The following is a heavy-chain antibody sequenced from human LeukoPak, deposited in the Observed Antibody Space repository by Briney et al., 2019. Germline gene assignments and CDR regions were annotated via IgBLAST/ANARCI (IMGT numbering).Heavy chain of an antibody. CDR1: GGSISSYY. CDR2: ISYIGST. Sequence: PSETLSLTCTVSGGSISSYYWSWIRQPPGKGLERIGYISYIGSTNYNPSLKSRVTISVDTSKNQFSLKLRSVTAADTAVYYCARDQISINALDMWGQGTMVTVSS. V-gene: IGHV4-59*01. CDR3: ARDQISINALDM. D-gene: IGHD1-14*01. J-gene: IGHJ3*02.